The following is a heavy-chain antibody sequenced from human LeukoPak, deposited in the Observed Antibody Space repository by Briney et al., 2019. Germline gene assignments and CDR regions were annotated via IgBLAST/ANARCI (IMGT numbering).Heavy chain of an antibody. CDR3: ARGYCSSTSCYSLWYYYYGMDV. J-gene: IGHJ6*02. CDR1: GGSISSSSYY. CDR2: IYYSGST. V-gene: IGHV4-39*01. Sequence: SETLSLTCTVSGGSISSSSYYWGWIRQPPGKGLEWIGSIYYSGSTYYNPSLKSRVTISVDTSKNQFSLKLSSVTAADTAVYYCARGYCSSTSCYSLWYYYYGMDVWGQGTTVTVSS. D-gene: IGHD2-2*02.